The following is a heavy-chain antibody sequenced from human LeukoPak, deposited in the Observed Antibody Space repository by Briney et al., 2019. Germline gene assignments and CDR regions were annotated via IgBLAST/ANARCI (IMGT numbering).Heavy chain of an antibody. V-gene: IGHV3-48*03. CDR3: TTETWYRFDY. CDR1: GFTFSSYE. D-gene: IGHD1-14*01. J-gene: IGHJ4*02. CDR2: ISSSGSTI. Sequence: GGSLRLSCAASGFTFSSYEMNWVRQAPGEGLEWVSYISSSGSTIYYADSVKGRFTISRDNAKNSLYLQMNSLRDEDTAVYYCTTETWYRFDYWGQGTLVTVSS.